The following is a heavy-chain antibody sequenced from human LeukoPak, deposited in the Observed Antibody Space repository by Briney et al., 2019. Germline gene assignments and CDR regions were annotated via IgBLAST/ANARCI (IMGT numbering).Heavy chain of an antibody. Sequence: SETLSLTCTVSGGSIGSYYWSWIRQPPGKGLEWIGYIYYSGSTNYNPSLKSRVTISVDTSKNQFSLKLSSVTAADTAVYYCARHIAVATLDYWGQGTLVTVSS. V-gene: IGHV4-59*08. D-gene: IGHD6-19*01. CDR2: IYYSGST. J-gene: IGHJ4*02. CDR1: GGSIGSYY. CDR3: ARHIAVATLDY.